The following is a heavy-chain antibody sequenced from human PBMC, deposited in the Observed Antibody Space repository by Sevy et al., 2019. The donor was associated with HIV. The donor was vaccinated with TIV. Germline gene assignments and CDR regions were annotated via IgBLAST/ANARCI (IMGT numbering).Heavy chain of an antibody. CDR2: INQDGSAK. D-gene: IGHD2-15*01. CDR3: ARTYCSGGTCQSYFDY. Sequence: GGSLRLSCPASGFAFSSYWMSWVRQAPGKGLEWAANINQDGSAKYYVDSVKGRFTISRDNAKNSLYLQMNSLRAEDKAVYYCARTYCSGGTCQSYFDYWGQGTLVTVSS. J-gene: IGHJ4*02. V-gene: IGHV3-7*01. CDR1: GFAFSSYW.